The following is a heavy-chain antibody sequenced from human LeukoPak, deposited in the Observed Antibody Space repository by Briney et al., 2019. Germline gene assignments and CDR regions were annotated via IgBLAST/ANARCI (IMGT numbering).Heavy chain of an antibody. CDR1: GYSFTYHF. J-gene: IGHJ4*02. V-gene: IGHV5-51*01. CDR2: IYPGDSNS. Sequence: GESLKISCKGSGYSFTYHFIAWVRQMPGKGLEWMGIIYPGDSNSAYSPSFQGQVTFSVDKSIDTAYLQWSSLKASDTAMYYCARQVRGLKRVSYQPDSWGQGTLVTVSS. D-gene: IGHD2-2*01. CDR3: ARQVRGLKRVSYQPDS.